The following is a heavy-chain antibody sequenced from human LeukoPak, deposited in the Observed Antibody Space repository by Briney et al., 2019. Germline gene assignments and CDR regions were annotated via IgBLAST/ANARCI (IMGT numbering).Heavy chain of an antibody. D-gene: IGHD3-9*01. Sequence: GGSLRLSCAASGFTFSSYAMSWVRQAPGKGLEWVSSISGGGGSTYYADSVKGRFTISRDNSKNTLYLQMTSLRAEDTAVYYCATGRDFDWLFLDDYWGQGTLVTVSS. J-gene: IGHJ4*02. CDR2: ISGGGGST. CDR3: ATGRDFDWLFLDDY. V-gene: IGHV3-23*01. CDR1: GFTFSSYA.